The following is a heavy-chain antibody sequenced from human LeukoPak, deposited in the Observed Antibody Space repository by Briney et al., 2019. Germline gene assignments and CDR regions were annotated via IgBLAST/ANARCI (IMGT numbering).Heavy chain of an antibody. CDR1: GFTFSSHG. V-gene: IGHV3-30*18. CDR2: ISYGGSDK. Sequence: GGSLRLSCAASGFTFSSHGMHWVRQAPGKGLEWVAVISYGGSDKYYADSVQGRFTISRDSSKNTLYLQMNSLRAEDTAVYYCAKDIVGRITVTGSLGNSYIDYWGQGTLVTVSS. D-gene: IGHD6-19*01. CDR3: AKDIVGRITVTGSLGNSYIDY. J-gene: IGHJ4*02.